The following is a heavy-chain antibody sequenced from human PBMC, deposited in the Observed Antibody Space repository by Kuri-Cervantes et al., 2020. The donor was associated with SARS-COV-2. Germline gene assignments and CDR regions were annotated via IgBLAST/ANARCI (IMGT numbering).Heavy chain of an antibody. CDR3: ATDEGAARHWFDP. CDR2: FDPEDGET. J-gene: IGHJ5*02. CDR1: GYTLTELS. Sequence: ASVKVSCRVSGYTLTELSMHWVRQAPGKGLEWMGGFDPEDGETIYAQKFQGRVTMTEDTSTDTAYMELSSLRSEDTAVYYCATDEGAARHWFDPWGQGTLVTVSS. D-gene: IGHD6-6*01. V-gene: IGHV1-24*01.